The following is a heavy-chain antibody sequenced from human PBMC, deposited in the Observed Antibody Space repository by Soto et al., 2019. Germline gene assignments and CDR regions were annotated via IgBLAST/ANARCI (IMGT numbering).Heavy chain of an antibody. CDR1: GYSFTSYW. CDR3: ARSPGIQLWYGFHAFDI. CDR2: IYPGDSDT. J-gene: IGHJ3*02. D-gene: IGHD5-18*01. V-gene: IGHV5-51*01. Sequence: GESLKISCKGSGYSFTSYWIGWVRQMPGKGLEWMGIIYPGDSDTRYSPSLQGQVTISADKSISTAYLQWSSLKASDTAMYYCARSPGIQLWYGFHAFDIWGQGTMVTVSS.